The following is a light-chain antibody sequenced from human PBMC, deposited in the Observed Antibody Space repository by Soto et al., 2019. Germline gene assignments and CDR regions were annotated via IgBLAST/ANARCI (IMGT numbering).Light chain of an antibody. V-gene: IGKV3-15*01. CDR1: QSVGSH. CDR3: HQYNNWPLT. CDR2: YTS. J-gene: IGKJ3*01. Sequence: EVVMTQSPATLSVSPGERATLSCRVSQSVGSHLAWYQQKPGQAPRLLIYYTSTRATGIPARFSGSGSGTEFTLTISSLQSEDFAVYFCHQYNNWPLTFGPGTKVDIK.